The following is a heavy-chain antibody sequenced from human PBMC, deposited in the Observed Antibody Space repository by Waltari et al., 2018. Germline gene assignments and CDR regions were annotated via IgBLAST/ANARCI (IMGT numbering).Heavy chain of an antibody. CDR1: GYSFTNYW. Sequence: EVQLVQSGTEVKKPGESLKISCKGSGYSFTNYWIGWVRQMPGKGLEWMGFIYPTDSDTRYSPSFQGQVTISADKSISTTYLQWSSLKASDTAMYYCARRWCSGGVCYGDYWGQGTLVTVSS. D-gene: IGHD2-8*02. CDR2: IYPTDSDT. CDR3: ARRWCSGGVCYGDY. V-gene: IGHV5-51*01. J-gene: IGHJ4*02.